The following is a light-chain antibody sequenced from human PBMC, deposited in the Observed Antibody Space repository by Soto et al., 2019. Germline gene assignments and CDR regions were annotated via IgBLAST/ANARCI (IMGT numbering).Light chain of an antibody. J-gene: IGLJ3*02. V-gene: IGLV1-47*01. Sequence: QSVLPQPPSASGTPGQTVTISSSGGTSNIGTNYVSWYQHLPGTAPKLLIYGNNQRPSGVPDRFSGSKSGTSASLAISGLRSDDEADYYCAVWDDSLSGVVFGGGTKVTVL. CDR1: TSNIGTNY. CDR3: AVWDDSLSGVV. CDR2: GNN.